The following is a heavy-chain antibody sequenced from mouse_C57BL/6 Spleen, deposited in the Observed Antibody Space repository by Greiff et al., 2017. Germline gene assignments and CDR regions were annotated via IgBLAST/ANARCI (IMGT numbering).Heavy chain of an antibody. CDR2: ISDGGSYT. D-gene: IGHD1-1*01. CDR1: GFTFSSYA. Sequence: VKLVESGGGLVKPGGSLKLSCAASGFTFSSYAMSWFRQTPEKRLEWVATISDGGSYTYYPDNVKGRFTISRDNAKNNLYLQMRHLKSEDTAMYYCARDGEFITTVVATYYFDYWGQGTTLTVSS. CDR3: ARDGEFITTVVATYYFDY. J-gene: IGHJ2*01. V-gene: IGHV5-4*01.